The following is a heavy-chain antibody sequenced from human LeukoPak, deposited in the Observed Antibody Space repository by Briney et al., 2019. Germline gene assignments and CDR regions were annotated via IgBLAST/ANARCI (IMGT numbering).Heavy chain of an antibody. CDR1: GFTFSGYW. CDR2: INNDGSST. J-gene: IGHJ3*02. CDR3: AREGDGYNDAFDI. V-gene: IGHV3-74*01. Sequence: GGSLRLSCAASGFTFSGYWMHWVRQAPGKGLVWVSRINNDGSSTNYADSVKGRFTISRDNAKNTLYLQMHSLRAEDTAVYYCAREGDGYNDAFDIWGQGTMVTVSS. D-gene: IGHD5-24*01.